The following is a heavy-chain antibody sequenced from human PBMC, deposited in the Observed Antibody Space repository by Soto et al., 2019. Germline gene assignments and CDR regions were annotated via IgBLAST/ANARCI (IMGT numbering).Heavy chain of an antibody. J-gene: IGHJ2*01. CDR1: GGSISSGGYY. CDR3: FDL. CDR2: IYYSGST. D-gene: IGHD3-10*01. Sequence: PSETLSLACTVSGGSISSGGYYWSWIRQHPGKGLEWTGYIYYSGSTYYNPSLKSRVTISVDTSAADTAVYYCARNMAARSYWYFDLWGRGTLVTVSS. V-gene: IGHV4-31*03.